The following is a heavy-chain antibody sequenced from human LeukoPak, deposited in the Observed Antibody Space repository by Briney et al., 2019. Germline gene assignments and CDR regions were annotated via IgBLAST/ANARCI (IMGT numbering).Heavy chain of an antibody. CDR3: AQSRGVAGIDY. CDR2: ISSTGGTA. V-gene: IGHV3-23*01. J-gene: IGHJ4*02. Sequence: PGGSLTLYCAASGFTFSSIRMSWLRQAPGKGLEWVSAISSTGGTAYYADSVKGRFTISRDNSKNTLYLQMNSLRAEKTAVYYCAQSRGVAGIDYWGQGTLVTVSS. D-gene: IGHD6-19*01. CDR1: GFTFSSIR.